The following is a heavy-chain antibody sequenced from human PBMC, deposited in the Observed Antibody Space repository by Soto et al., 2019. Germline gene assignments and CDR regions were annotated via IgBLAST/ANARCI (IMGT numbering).Heavy chain of an antibody. CDR2: ISWNSGSI. D-gene: IGHD5-12*01. CDR3: AKGWGATTEGYYFDY. V-gene: IGHV3-9*01. Sequence: GGSLRLSCAASGFTFDDYAMHWVRQAPGKGLEWVSGISWNSGSIGYADSVKGRFTISRDNAKNSLYLQMNSLRAEDTALYYCAKGWGATTEGYYFDYWGQGTLVTVSS. J-gene: IGHJ4*02. CDR1: GFTFDDYA.